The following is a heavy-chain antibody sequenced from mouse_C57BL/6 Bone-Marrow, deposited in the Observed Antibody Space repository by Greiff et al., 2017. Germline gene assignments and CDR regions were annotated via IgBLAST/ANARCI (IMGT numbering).Heavy chain of an antibody. V-gene: IGHV1-7*01. Sequence: VQVVESGAELAKPGASVKLSCKASGYTFTSYWMHWVKQRPGQGLEWIGYINPSSGYTKYNQKFKDKATLTADKSSSTAYMQLSSLTYEDSAVYYCARGVTTVVGEYAMDYWGQGTSVTVSS. CDR3: ARGVTTVVGEYAMDY. CDR2: INPSSGYT. D-gene: IGHD1-1*01. CDR1: GYTFTSYW. J-gene: IGHJ4*01.